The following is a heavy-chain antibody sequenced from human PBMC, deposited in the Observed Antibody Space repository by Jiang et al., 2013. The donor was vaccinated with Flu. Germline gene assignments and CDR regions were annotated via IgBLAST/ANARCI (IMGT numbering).Heavy chain of an antibody. V-gene: IGHV1-69*04. D-gene: IGHD5-12*01. CDR2: VLPIVGVT. J-gene: IGHJ4*02. Sequence: SGAEVKKPGSSVKVSCKASGGTLSGFTVSWVRQAPGHGLEWMGRVLPIVGVTVYSPEFQDRVTITVDISASTAYMELSSLRSDDTAVYYCARGRRDVVGHSLAPDSWGQGTLVTVSS. CDR1: GGTLSGFT. CDR3: ARGRRDVVGHSLAPDS.